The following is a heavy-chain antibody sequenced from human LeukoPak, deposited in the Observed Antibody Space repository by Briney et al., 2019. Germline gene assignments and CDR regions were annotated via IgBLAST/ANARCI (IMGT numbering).Heavy chain of an antibody. Sequence: SETLSLTCTVSGVLVTRYHWSWLRHPPREGLEWVAYNHSSGDTNHNPSLGSRVTISLDTSKNHVSLSLTAVTAADTAVYYCARGRDYYGAGRSYNSVDWGQGTLVCVSS. D-gene: IGHD3-10*01. CDR2: NHSSGDT. V-gene: IGHV4-59*02. CDR1: GVLVTRYH. CDR3: ARGRDYYGAGRSYNSVD. J-gene: IGHJ4*02.